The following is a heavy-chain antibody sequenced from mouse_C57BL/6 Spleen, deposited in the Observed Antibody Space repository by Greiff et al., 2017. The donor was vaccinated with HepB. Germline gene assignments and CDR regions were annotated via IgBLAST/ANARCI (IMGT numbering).Heavy chain of an antibody. J-gene: IGHJ1*03. Sequence: VKLVESGAELVRPGASVKLSCKASGYTFTDYYINWVKQRPGQGLEWIARIYPGSGNTYYNEKFKGKATLTAEKSSSTAYMQLSSLTSEDSAVYFCARYYDYDGYFDVWGTGTTVTVSS. CDR1: GYTFTDYY. V-gene: IGHV1-76*01. CDR2: IYPGSGNT. D-gene: IGHD2-4*01. CDR3: ARYYDYDGYFDV.